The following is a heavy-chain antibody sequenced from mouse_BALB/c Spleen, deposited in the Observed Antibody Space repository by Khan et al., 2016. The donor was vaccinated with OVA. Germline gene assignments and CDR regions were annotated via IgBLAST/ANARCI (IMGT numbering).Heavy chain of an antibody. CDR2: LYPGDGDT. J-gene: IGHJ2*01. CDR1: GYTFTSYW. Sequence: QVQLKESGAELARPGASVKLSCKASGYTFTSYWMQWVKQRLGQGLEWIGTLYPGDGDTRYTQKFKGKATLTADKSSSTAYMQLSSLASEDSAVDYCARGGITTGYFDYWGQGTTLTVSS. D-gene: IGHD1-1*01. V-gene: IGHV1-87*01. CDR3: ARGGITTGYFDY.